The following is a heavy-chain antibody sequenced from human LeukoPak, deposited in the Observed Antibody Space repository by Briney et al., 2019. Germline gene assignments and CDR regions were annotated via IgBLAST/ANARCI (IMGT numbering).Heavy chain of an antibody. D-gene: IGHD3-3*01. CDR1: GGSISSYY. CDR2: IYYSGST. V-gene: IGHV4-59*01. CDR3: ARQLPSHKYYDFRRGYHFDAFDI. J-gene: IGHJ3*02. Sequence: PSETLSLTCTVSGGSISSYYWSWIRRPPGRRLEWIGGIYYSGSTNYNPSPKSRVTISVDTSKNQFSLRLSSVTAADTPVYYCARQLPSHKYYDFRRGYHFDAFDIWGQGTMVTVSS.